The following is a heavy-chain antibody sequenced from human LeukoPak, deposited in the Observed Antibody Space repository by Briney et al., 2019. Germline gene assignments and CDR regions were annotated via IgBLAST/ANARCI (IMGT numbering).Heavy chain of an antibody. Sequence: PGGSLRLSCSASGFTFSSYAMHWVRQAPGKGLEYVSAISSNGGSAYYADSVKGRSTISRDNSKNTLYLQMSSLRAEDTAVYYCVKDLGSNSNYVGAFDYWGQGTLVTVSS. CDR2: ISSNGGSA. CDR3: VKDLGSNSNYVGAFDY. J-gene: IGHJ4*02. D-gene: IGHD4-11*01. CDR1: GFTFSSYA. V-gene: IGHV3-64D*09.